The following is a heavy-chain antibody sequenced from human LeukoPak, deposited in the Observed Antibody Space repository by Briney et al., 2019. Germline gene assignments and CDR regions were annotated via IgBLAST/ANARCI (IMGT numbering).Heavy chain of an antibody. CDR3: VRGSKIRGVIPEGEFDY. Sequence: GGSLRLSCEASGFTFSHFAMHWVRQAPNKGLEWVAVISYDGKRNYYPDSVKGRFTPSRDDSKNTVYLQMNRLRAEDTAVYFCVRGSKIRGVIPEGEFDYWGQGTLVTVSS. V-gene: IGHV3-30*03. D-gene: IGHD3-10*01. J-gene: IGHJ4*02. CDR2: ISYDGKRN. CDR1: GFTFSHFA.